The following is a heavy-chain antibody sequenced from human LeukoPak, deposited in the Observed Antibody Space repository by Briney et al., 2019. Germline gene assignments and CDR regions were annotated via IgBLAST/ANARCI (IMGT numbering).Heavy chain of an antibody. D-gene: IGHD3-3*01. J-gene: IGHJ4*02. Sequence: GGSLRLSCAASGFTFSDYYMSWIRQAPGKGLEWVSYISSSGSTIYYADSVKGRFTISRDNAKNSLYLQMNSLRAEDTAVYYCARDPSIVTIFGVPVGDYWGQGTLVTVSS. V-gene: IGHV3-11*04. CDR3: ARDPSIVTIFGVPVGDY. CDR2: ISSSGSTI. CDR1: GFTFSDYY.